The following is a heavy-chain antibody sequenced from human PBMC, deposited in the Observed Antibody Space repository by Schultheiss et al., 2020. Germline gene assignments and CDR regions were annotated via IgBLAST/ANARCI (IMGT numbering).Heavy chain of an antibody. CDR2: IYYSGST. D-gene: IGHD3-16*02. V-gene: IGHV4-59*08. CDR3: AGYSLGELSSYPAPFDY. Sequence: SETLSLTCTVSGGSISSYYWSWIRQPPGKGLEWIGYIYYSGSTNYNPSLKSRVTISVDTSKNQFSLKLSSVTAADTAVYYCAGYSLGELSSYPAPFDYWGQGTLVTVYS. J-gene: IGHJ4*02. CDR1: GGSISSYY.